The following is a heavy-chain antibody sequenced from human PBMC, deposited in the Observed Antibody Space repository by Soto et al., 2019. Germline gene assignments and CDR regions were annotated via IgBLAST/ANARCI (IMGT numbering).Heavy chain of an antibody. D-gene: IGHD3-10*01. Sequence: QVQLVESGGGVVQPGTSLRLSCAASGSTFSNYGMHWVRQAPGKGLEWVAVVWYDGTTKFYPDSVKGRFTISRDNSNNTRYLQMNSLRVEDTAVYYCATVYNYYGSVFWGQGTLVTVSS. CDR2: VWYDGTTK. V-gene: IGHV3-33*01. CDR3: ATVYNYYGSVF. CDR1: GSTFSNYG. J-gene: IGHJ4*02.